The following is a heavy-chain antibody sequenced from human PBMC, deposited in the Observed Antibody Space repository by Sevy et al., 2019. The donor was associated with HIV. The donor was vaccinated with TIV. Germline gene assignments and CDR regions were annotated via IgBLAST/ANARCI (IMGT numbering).Heavy chain of an antibody. CDR1: GYTFTSYG. V-gene: IGHV1-18*01. J-gene: IGHJ4*02. CDR2: ISAYNGNT. Sequence: ASVKVSCKASGYTFTSYGISWVRQAPGQGLEWMGWISAYNGNTNYAQKLQGRVTMTTDTSTSTAYMELRSLRSEDTAVYYCARVTIYDSSGYYYAEDRTTSLMYYFDYWGQGTLVTVSS. D-gene: IGHD3-22*01. CDR3: ARVTIYDSSGYYYAEDRTTSLMYYFDY.